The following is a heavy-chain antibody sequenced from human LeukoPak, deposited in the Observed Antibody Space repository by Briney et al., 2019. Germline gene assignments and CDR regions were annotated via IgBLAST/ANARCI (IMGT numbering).Heavy chain of an antibody. CDR2: ISGDGVST. J-gene: IGHJ4*02. Sequence: PGGSLRLSCAASGFTFDDYAMHWVRQAPGKSLDWVSLISGDGVSTYYAYSVKGRLTISRDNSKNSLYLQMNSLRTEDTALYYCAKGYYDFWSGLLVEPDYWGQGTLVTVSS. D-gene: IGHD3-3*01. CDR3: AKGYYDFWSGLLVEPDY. CDR1: GFTFDDYA. V-gene: IGHV3-43*02.